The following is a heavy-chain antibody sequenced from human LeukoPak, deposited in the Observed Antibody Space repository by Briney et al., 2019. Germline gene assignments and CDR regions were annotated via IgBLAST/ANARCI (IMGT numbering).Heavy chain of an antibody. J-gene: IGHJ4*02. D-gene: IGHD2-2*02. CDR1: GFPFSSHW. CDR2: ISYDGSNK. Sequence: PGGSLRLSCEGSGFPFSSHWLSWFRQSPGKGLEWVAVISYDGSNKYYADSVKGRFTISRDNSKNTLYLQMNSLRAEDTAVYYCARAQSGGGYHRGTAIHPASLGYWGQGTLVTVSS. V-gene: IGHV3-30-3*01. CDR3: ARAQSGGGYHRGTAIHPASLGY.